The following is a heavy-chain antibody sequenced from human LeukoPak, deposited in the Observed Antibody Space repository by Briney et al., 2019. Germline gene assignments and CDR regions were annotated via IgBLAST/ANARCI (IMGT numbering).Heavy chain of an antibody. J-gene: IGHJ6*04. D-gene: IGHD3-10*01. CDR3: AGYYYGSGSYPWGV. Sequence: PSETLSLTCAVYGGSFSGYYWSGIRQPPGKGLEWIGEINHSGSTNYNPSLKSRVTISVDTSKNQFSLKLSSVTAADTAVYYCAGYYYGSGSYPWGVWGKGTTVTVSS. CDR2: INHSGST. CDR1: GGSFSGYY. V-gene: IGHV4-34*01.